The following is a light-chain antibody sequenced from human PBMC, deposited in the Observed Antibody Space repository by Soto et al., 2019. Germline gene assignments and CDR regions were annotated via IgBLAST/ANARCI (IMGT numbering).Light chain of an antibody. J-gene: IGLJ1*01. V-gene: IGLV2-8*01. CDR3: SAYAGSNKLV. CDR2: EVS. CDR1: SSDVGGYNY. Sequence: QSVLTQPPSASGSPGQSVTISCTGTSSDVGGYNYVSWYQQHPGKAPKLMIYEVSKRPSVVPDRFSGSKSGNTASLAVSGLQAEDEADYYCSAYAGSNKLVFGTGTKVTVL.